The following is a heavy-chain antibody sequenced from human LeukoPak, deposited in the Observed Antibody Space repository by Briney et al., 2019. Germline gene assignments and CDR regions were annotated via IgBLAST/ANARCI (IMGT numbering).Heavy chain of an antibody. J-gene: IGHJ3*02. Sequence: GGSLRLSCAASGFTFSSYDMHWVRQATGKGLEWVSAIGTAGDTYYPGSVKGRFTISRENAKNSLYLQMNSLRAGDTAVYYCARDQVRGAFDIWGQETMVTVS. CDR1: GFTFSSYD. CDR2: IGTAGDT. CDR3: ARDQVRGAFDI. V-gene: IGHV3-13*01. D-gene: IGHD3-10*01.